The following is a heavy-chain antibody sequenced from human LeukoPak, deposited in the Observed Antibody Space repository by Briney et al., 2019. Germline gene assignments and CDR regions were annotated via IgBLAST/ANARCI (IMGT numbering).Heavy chain of an antibody. CDR1: GFSLSSYW. Sequence: GGSLRLSCAASGFSLSSYWMAWVRQSPEKGLEWVANINQDGGQKHYLESVRGRFTISRDNAKNSLFLEMKSLRVDDTAVYYCTSAPNPFVHWGQGILATVSS. J-gene: IGHJ4*02. CDR3: TSAPNPFVH. CDR2: INQDGGQK. V-gene: IGHV3-7*01.